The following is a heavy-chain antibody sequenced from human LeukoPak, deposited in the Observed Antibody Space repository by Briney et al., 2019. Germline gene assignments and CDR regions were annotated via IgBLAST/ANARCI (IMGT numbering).Heavy chain of an antibody. CDR1: GLTFSTYG. V-gene: IGHV1-24*01. Sequence: GGSLRLSCAASGLTFSTYGMHWVRQAPGKGLEWMGGFDPEDGETIYAQKFQGRVTMTEDTSTDTAYMELSSLRSEDTAVYYCAIDRGGYCSGGSCYSGMDVWGKGTTVTISS. J-gene: IGHJ6*04. D-gene: IGHD2-15*01. CDR2: FDPEDGET. CDR3: AIDRGGYCSGGSCYSGMDV.